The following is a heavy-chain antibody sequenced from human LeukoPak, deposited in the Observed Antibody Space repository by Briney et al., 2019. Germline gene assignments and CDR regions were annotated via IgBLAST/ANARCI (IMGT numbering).Heavy chain of an antibody. V-gene: IGHV1-2*02. CDR2: INPNSGDT. CDR1: GYTFTSYY. D-gene: IGHD5-24*01. Sequence: ASVKVSCKASGYTFTSYYMNWVRQAPGQGLEWMGWINPNSGDTNYAQKFQGRVTMSRDPSISTAYMELSRLRSDDTAVYYCASEPKLRRPYYYYYKDVWGKGTTVTVSS. CDR3: ASEPKLRRPYYYYYKDV. J-gene: IGHJ6*03.